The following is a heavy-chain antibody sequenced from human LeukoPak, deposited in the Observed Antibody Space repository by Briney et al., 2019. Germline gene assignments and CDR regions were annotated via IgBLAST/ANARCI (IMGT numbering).Heavy chain of an antibody. CDR2: IYYSGST. D-gene: IGHD6-19*01. CDR3: ARARGSGWQHDAFDI. V-gene: IGHV4-59*01. Sequence: SETLSLTCTVSGGSISSYYWSWIRQPPGKGLEWIGYIYYSGSTNYNPSLKGRVTISVDTSKNQFSLKLSSVTAADTAVYYCARARGSGWQHDAFDIWGQGTMVTVSS. CDR1: GGSISSYY. J-gene: IGHJ3*02.